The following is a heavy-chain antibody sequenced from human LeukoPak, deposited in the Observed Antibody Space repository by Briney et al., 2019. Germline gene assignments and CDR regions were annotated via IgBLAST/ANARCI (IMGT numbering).Heavy chain of an antibody. CDR3: AKIPVSYSSGWSNFDY. V-gene: IGHV3-23*01. J-gene: IGHJ4*02. CDR1: GFTFSSYA. Sequence: GGSLRLSCAASGFTFSSYAMSWVRQTPGKGLEWVSGISGNDGSTYYADSVKGRFTIYRDNSKNTLFLQMNSLRAEDTAVYYCAKIPVSYSSGWSNFDYWGQGTLVTVSS. D-gene: IGHD6-19*01. CDR2: ISGNDGST.